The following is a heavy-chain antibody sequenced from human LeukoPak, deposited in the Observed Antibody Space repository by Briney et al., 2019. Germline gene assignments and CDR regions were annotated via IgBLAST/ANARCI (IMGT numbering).Heavy chain of an antibody. J-gene: IGHJ4*02. D-gene: IGHD1-1*01. Sequence: PGGSLRLSCAASGFTFSSYAMHWVRQAPGKGLEWVAVISYDGSNKYYADSVKGRLTISRDNSENTLYLQINSLRVDDTAVYYCAKDTLTTGFHLDSWGRGTLVTVSS. CDR3: AKDTLTTGFHLDS. CDR2: ISYDGSNK. V-gene: IGHV3-30*04. CDR1: GFTFSSYA.